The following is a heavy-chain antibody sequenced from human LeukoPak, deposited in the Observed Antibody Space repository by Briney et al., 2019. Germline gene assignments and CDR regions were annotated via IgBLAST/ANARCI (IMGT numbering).Heavy chain of an antibody. CDR3: ARDSPYYDFWSAKPGSMDV. J-gene: IGHJ6*02. D-gene: IGHD3-3*01. CDR1: GGTFSSYA. CDR2: IIPIFGTA. V-gene: IGHV1-69*13. Sequence: SVKVSCKASGGTFSSYAISWVRQAPGQGLEWMGGIIPIFGTANYAQKFQGRVTITADESTSTAYMELSSLRSDDTAVYYCARDSPYYDFWSAKPGSMDVWGQGTTVTVSS.